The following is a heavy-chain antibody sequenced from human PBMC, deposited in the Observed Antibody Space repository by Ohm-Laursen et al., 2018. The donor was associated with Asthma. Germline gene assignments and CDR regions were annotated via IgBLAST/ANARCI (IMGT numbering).Heavy chain of an antibody. D-gene: IGHD1-26*01. CDR2: INPLGYEK. V-gene: IGHV3-7*01. CDR1: GVAFTDSW. J-gene: IGHJ4*02. Sequence: SLRLSCSASGVAFTDSWMSWVRQLPGGSLEWVAKINPLGYEKYYMDSVRGRFAVSRDNAKNSLYLEMNSLRVEDTAVYYCVTDAWWSYVHWGLGTLVTVSS. CDR3: VTDAWWSYVH.